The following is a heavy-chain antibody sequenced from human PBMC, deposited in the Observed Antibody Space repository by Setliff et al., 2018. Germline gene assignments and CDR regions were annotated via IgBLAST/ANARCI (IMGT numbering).Heavy chain of an antibody. Sequence: ASVKVSCKASGYTFTNHYMHWVRQAPGQGLEWMGMINPGGGSITYAQKFQGRVTMTRDTSTSTVYMELSSLRTEDTAVYYCARGYYDSYARYYVVGDYWGQGTLVTVSS. CDR3: ARGYYDSYARYYVVGDY. CDR1: GYTFTNHY. D-gene: IGHD3-22*01. CDR2: INPGGGSI. J-gene: IGHJ4*02. V-gene: IGHV1-46*01.